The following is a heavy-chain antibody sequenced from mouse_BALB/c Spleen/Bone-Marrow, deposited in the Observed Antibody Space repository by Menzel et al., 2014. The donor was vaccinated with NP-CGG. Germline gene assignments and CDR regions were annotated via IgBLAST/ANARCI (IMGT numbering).Heavy chain of an antibody. D-gene: IGHD4-1*02. V-gene: IGHV5-6*01. CDR3: ALNWDSAY. J-gene: IGHJ3*01. Sequence: EVKVVESGGDLVKPGGSLKLSCAASGFTFSSYGMSWVRQTPDKRLEWVATINNGGTYTYYPDSVKGRFTISRDNAKNTLFLQMSSLKSEDTAIYYCALNWDSAYWGQGTLVTVSA. CDR1: GFTFSSYG. CDR2: INNGGTYT.